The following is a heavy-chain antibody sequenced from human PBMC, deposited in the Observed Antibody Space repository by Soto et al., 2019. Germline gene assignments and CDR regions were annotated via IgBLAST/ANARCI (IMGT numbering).Heavy chain of an antibody. CDR1: GGSFSGYY. CDR2: INHSGST. V-gene: IGHV4-34*01. J-gene: IGHJ4*02. Sequence: QVQLQQWGAGLLKPSETLSLTCAVYGGSFSGYYWSWIRQPPGKGLEWIGEINHSGSTNYNPSLTSRVTISVDTSKNQFSLKLSSVTAADTAVYYCARGRDIVATIPYYFDYWGQGTLVTVSS. D-gene: IGHD5-12*01. CDR3: ARGRDIVATIPYYFDY.